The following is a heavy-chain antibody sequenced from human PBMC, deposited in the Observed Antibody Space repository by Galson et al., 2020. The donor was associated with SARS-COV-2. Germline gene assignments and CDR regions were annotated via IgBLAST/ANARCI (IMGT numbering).Heavy chain of an antibody. V-gene: IGHV4-61*02. J-gene: IGHJ6*02. CDR1: GGSISSGSYY. CDR2: IYTSGST. D-gene: IGHD3-10*01. CDR3: AREAGSPYYYYYYGMDV. Sequence: SETLSLTCTVSGGSISSGSYYWSWIRQPAGKGLEWIGRIYTSGSTNHNPSLKIRITISVDTSKNQFSLKLSSVTAADTAVYYCAREAGSPYYYYYYGMDVWGQGTTVTVSS.